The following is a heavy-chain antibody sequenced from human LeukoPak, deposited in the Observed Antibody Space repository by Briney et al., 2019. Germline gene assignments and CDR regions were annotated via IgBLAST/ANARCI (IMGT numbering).Heavy chain of an antibody. CDR3: AKDPLVRGVTYDF. V-gene: IGHV3-23*01. D-gene: IGHD3-10*01. CDR1: GFSFSNYA. J-gene: IGHJ4*02. Sequence: PGGSLRLSCAASGFSFSNYAMTWVRQVPGKGLEWVSAISGSGRGTYYADSVKGRFTISRDNSKSTLYLQMNSLRDEDTAVYYCAKDPLVRGVTYDFWGQGTLVTVSS. CDR2: ISGSGRGT.